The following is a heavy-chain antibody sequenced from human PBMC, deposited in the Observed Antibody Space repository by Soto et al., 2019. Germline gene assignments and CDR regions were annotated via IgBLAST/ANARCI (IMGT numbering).Heavy chain of an antibody. Sequence: ASVKVSCKASGYTFTSYGISWVRQAPGQGLEWMGWISAYNGNTNYAQKLQGRVTITADESTSTAYMELSSLRSEDTAVYYCARYLYCSSTSCYGGHFDYSGQGTLVTVSS. CDR1: GYTFTSYG. D-gene: IGHD2-2*01. V-gene: IGHV1-18*01. CDR3: ARYLYCSSTSCYGGHFDY. CDR2: ISAYNGNT. J-gene: IGHJ4*02.